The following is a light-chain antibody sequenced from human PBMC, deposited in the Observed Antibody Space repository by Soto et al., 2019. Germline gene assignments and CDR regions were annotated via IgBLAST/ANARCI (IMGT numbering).Light chain of an antibody. V-gene: IGLV2-14*01. J-gene: IGLJ1*01. CDR2: EVS. CDR1: SSDIGGYKY. CDR3: NSYTGTSILYV. Sequence: QSALTQPASVSGSLGQSITISCTGTSSDIGGYKYVSWYQQHPGKAPKLIIYEVSNRPSGVSNRFSGSKSGNTASLTISGLQAEDEADYYCNSYTGTSILYVFGPGTKLTVL.